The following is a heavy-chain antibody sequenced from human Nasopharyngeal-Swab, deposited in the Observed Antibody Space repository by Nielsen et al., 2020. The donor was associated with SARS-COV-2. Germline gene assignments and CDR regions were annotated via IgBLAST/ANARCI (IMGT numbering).Heavy chain of an antibody. CDR2: IYSSGST. J-gene: IGHJ4*02. Sequence: WIRQPPGKSLEWVGSIYSSGSTHYTPSLNSRVTISVDTSKSQFSLKLRSVTAADTAVYYCARAGVDTSTGSSGGCFDYWGQGALVTVSS. V-gene: IGHV4-39*01. D-gene: IGHD3-9*01. CDR3: ARAGVDTSTGSSGGCFDY.